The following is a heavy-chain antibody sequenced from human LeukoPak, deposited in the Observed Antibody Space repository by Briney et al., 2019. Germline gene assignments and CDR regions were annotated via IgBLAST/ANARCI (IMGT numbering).Heavy chain of an antibody. J-gene: IGHJ4*02. CDR2: IYYSGST. Sequence: SETLSLTCAVYGGSFSGYYWSWIRQPPGKGLEWIGYIYYSGSTNYNPSLKSRVTISVDTSKNQFSLKLSSVTAADTAVYYCAIGWPIDYWGQGTLVTVSS. V-gene: IGHV4-59*08. CDR1: GGSFSGYY. D-gene: IGHD6-19*01. CDR3: AIGWPIDY.